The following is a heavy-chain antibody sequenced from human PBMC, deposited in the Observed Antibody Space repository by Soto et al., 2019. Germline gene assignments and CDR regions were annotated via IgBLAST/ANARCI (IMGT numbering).Heavy chain of an antibody. V-gene: IGHV4-61*01. J-gene: IGHJ6*02. CDR2: IYYSGST. CDR1: GGSVSSGSYY. Sequence: SGTLSLTCTVSGGSVSSGSYYWSWIRQPPGKGLEWIGYIYYSGSTNYNPSLKSRVTISVDTSKNQFSLKLSRLRSDDTAVYYCARYRTLRKDIVLVPADGYGMDVWGQGTTVTVSS. D-gene: IGHD2-2*01. CDR3: ARYRTLRKDIVLVPADGYGMDV.